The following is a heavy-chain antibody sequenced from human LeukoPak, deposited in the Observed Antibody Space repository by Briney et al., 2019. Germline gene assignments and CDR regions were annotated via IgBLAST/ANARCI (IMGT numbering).Heavy chain of an antibody. CDR3: AKGRFVSSTFDS. CDR2: IRGDSSLT. V-gene: IGHV3-23*01. D-gene: IGHD6-6*01. Sequence: PGGSLRLSCAASGFAFSSDAMSWVRQAPGKGLEWVSLIRGDSSLTEYADSVKGRFTISRDNSKNTLYLQMNSLRAEDMAIYYCAKGRFVSSTFDSWGQGTLVTVSS. CDR1: GFAFSSDA. J-gene: IGHJ4*02.